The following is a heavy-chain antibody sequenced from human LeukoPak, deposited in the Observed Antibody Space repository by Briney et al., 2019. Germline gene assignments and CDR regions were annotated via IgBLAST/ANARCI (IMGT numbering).Heavy chain of an antibody. Sequence: PGGSLRLSCGASGFTFRSYGVHWVRQAPGKGLEGVAFIQKDGSNKYYGDSVKGRFTISRDNSKNTLYLQMNSLRVEDTAVYYCAKEMYDYVWGSYFENWGQGTLVTVSS. CDR2: IQKDGSNK. CDR1: GFTFRSYG. CDR3: AKEMYDYVWGSYFEN. J-gene: IGHJ4*02. D-gene: IGHD3-16*01. V-gene: IGHV3-30*02.